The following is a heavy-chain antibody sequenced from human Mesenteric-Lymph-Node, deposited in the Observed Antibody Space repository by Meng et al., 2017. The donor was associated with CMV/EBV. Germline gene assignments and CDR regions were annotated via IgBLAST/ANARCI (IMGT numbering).Heavy chain of an antibody. J-gene: IGHJ4*02. D-gene: IGHD6-6*01. V-gene: IGHV4-34*01. CDR1: GGSFSGYY. CDR2: INHSGNT. Sequence: SETLSLTCAVYGGSFSGYYWTWIRQPPGKGLEWIGEINHSGNTNYNPSLKGRVTMSVDTSKNEFSLRLTSVTAADTAMYYCARGGSIAARSVLWGQGTLVTVSS. CDR3: ARGGSIAARSVL.